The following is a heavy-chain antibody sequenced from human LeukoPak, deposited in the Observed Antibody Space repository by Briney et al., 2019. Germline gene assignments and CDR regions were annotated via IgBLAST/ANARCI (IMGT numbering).Heavy chain of an antibody. CDR1: GFTFSNAW. D-gene: IGHD4-17*01. CDR2: IKSKTDGGTT. CDR3: TTDYGDYASIDAFDI. J-gene: IGHJ3*02. Sequence: GGSLRLSCAASGFTFSNAWMSWVRQAPGKGLEWVGRIKSKTDGGTTDYAAPVKGRFTISRDDSKNTLYLQMNSLKTEDIAVYYCTTDYGDYASIDAFDIWGQGTMVTVSS. V-gene: IGHV3-15*01.